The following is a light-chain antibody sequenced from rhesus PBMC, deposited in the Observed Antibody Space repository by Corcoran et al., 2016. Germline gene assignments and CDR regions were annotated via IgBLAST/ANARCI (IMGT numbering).Light chain of an antibody. V-gene: IGKV1-33*02. J-gene: IGKJ1*01. Sequence: DIQMTQSPSSLSASVGDRVTITCQASQGISSWLAWYQQKPGKAPKLLISAASRLKSGVPSRLSGSVSGTDFTLTISSLQPEDFATYYCQQHNSYPPTFGQGTKVEIK. CDR3: QQHNSYPPT. CDR2: AAS. CDR1: QGISSW.